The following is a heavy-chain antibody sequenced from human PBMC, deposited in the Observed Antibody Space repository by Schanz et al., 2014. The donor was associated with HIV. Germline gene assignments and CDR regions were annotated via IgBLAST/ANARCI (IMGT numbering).Heavy chain of an antibody. CDR2: MDLDGSTT. Sequence: VQLVESGGGVVQPGKSLRLSCAASGFTFMRHTMNWVRQAPGKGLEWVSRMDLDGSTTNYADSVKGRFTISRDNAKNTLYLQMHSLRPEDTAVYYCAKEHWNKDFDYWGQGTLVTVSS. J-gene: IGHJ4*02. CDR3: AKEHWNKDFDY. CDR1: GFTFMRHT. D-gene: IGHD1-1*01. V-gene: IGHV3-74*02.